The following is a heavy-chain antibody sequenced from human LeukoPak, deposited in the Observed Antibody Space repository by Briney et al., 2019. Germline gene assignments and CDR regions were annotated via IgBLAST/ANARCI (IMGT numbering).Heavy chain of an antibody. CDR3: AKNYGSGSSVKYYYYMDV. CDR2: ISASGGST. Sequence: GGSLRLSCAASGFTFSSYAMSWVRQAPGKGLEWVSAISASGGSTYYADSVKGRVTISRDNFKNTLYLQMNSLRVEDTAVYYCAKNYGSGSSVKYYYYMDVWGKGTTVTVSS. V-gene: IGHV3-23*01. D-gene: IGHD3-10*01. CDR1: GFTFSSYA. J-gene: IGHJ6*03.